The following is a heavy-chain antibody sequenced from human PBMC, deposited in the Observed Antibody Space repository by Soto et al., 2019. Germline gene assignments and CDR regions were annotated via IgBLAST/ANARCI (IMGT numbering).Heavy chain of an antibody. J-gene: IGHJ3*01. Sequence: QVRLVESGGGEVQPGGSLRLSCTASGFIFSSYGMHWVRQAPGKGPVWVAFISSDGSEEYYTDSVKSRFSISRDASKNKLYLQMNSLRVEDTAVYYCAKRLGNDVFDVWGQGTMVTVSS. CDR2: ISSDGSEE. CDR3: AKRLGNDVFDV. D-gene: IGHD7-27*01. CDR1: GFIFSSYG. V-gene: IGHV3-30*18.